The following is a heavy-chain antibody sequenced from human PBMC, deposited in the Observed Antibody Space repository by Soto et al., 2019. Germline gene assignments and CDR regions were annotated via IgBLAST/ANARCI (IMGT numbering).Heavy chain of an antibody. D-gene: IGHD2-2*01. CDR3: ARGGGYCSSTSCYRYAFDI. CDR2: IYYSGST. V-gene: IGHV4-59*01. Sequence: SETLSLTCTVSGGSISSYYWRWIRQPPGKGLEWIGYIYYSGSTNYNPSLKSRVTISVDTSKNQFSLKLSSVTAADTAVYYCARGGGYCSSTSCYRYAFDIWGQGTMVTVSS. CDR1: GGSISSYY. J-gene: IGHJ3*02.